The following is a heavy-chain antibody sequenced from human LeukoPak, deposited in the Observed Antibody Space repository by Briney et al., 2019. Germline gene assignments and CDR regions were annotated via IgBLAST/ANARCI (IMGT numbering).Heavy chain of an antibody. CDR3: AREVGATRGLDP. V-gene: IGHV3-53*01. Sequence: GGSLRLSCAASGFTVSSNYMSWVRRAPGKGLEWVSIIYSSGNTYYADSVKGRFTISRDTSKNTLYLQMNSPRAEDTAFYYCAREVGATRGLDPWGQGTLVTVSS. D-gene: IGHD1-26*01. J-gene: IGHJ5*02. CDR1: GFTVSSNY. CDR2: IYSSGNT.